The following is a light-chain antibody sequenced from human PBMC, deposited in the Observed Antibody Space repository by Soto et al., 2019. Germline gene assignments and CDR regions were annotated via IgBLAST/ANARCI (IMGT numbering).Light chain of an antibody. CDR1: QSISSY. CDR3: QQSYSTPRT. CDR2: AAY. Sequence: DIKMTQSPSSLSASVGDRVNITCRASQSISSYLNWYQQKPGKAPKLLIYAAYSLQSGVPSRFSGSGSGTDFPLTISSLQPEDFATYYCQQSYSTPRTFGQRTKVDI. J-gene: IGKJ1*01. V-gene: IGKV1-39*01.